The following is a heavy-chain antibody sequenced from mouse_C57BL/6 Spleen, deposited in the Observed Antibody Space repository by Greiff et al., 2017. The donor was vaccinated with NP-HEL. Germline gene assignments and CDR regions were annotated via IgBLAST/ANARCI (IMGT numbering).Heavy chain of an antibody. Sequence: EVQLVESGPGLVKPSPSLSPTCTVPGYSITSGYGWNWIRQFPGNKLEWMGYISYSGSTNYNPSLKSRISITRDTSKNQFFLQLNSVTTEDTATYYCARTARIKYWGQGTTLTVSS. D-gene: IGHD1-2*01. V-gene: IGHV3-2*02. CDR2: ISYSGST. CDR1: GYSITSGYG. CDR3: ARTARIKY. J-gene: IGHJ2*01.